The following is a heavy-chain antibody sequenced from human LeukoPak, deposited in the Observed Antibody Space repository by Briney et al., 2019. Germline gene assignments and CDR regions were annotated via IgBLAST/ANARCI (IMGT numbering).Heavy chain of an antibody. Sequence: SETLSLTCTVSGGSISSGSYYWSWIRQPAGKGLEWIGRIYTSGSTNYNPSLKSRVTMSVDTSKNQFSLKLSSVTAADTAVYYCARGRGWLPRLVPRYWYFDLWGRGTLVTVSS. CDR3: ARGRGWLPRLVPRYWYFDL. CDR1: GGSISSGSYY. D-gene: IGHD5-12*01. V-gene: IGHV4-61*02. J-gene: IGHJ2*01. CDR2: IYTSGST.